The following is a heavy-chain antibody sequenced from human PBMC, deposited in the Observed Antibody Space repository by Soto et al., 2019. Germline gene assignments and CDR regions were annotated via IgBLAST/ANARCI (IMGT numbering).Heavy chain of an antibody. Sequence: GSGPTLVNPTETLTLTCTVSGFSLSNARMGVSWIRQPPGKALEWLAHIFSNDEKSYSTSLKSRLTISKDTSKSQVVLTMTNMDPVDTATYYCARIRPEPDYYGMDVWGQGTTVTVSS. CDR3: ARIRPEPDYYGMDV. CDR2: IFSNDEK. J-gene: IGHJ6*02. CDR1: GFSLSNARMG. V-gene: IGHV2-26*01. D-gene: IGHD6-6*01.